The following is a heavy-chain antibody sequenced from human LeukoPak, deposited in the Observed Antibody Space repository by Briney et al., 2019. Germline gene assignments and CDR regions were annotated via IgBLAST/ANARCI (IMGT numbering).Heavy chain of an antibody. J-gene: IGHJ4*02. CDR2: ISAYNGNT. V-gene: IGHV1-18*04. Sequence: ASVKVSCKASGYTFTSYGISWVRQAPGQRLEWMGWISAYNGNTNYAQKLQGRVTMTTDTSTSTAYMELRSLRSDDTAVYYCARAYHDILTGYSPFDYWGQGTLVTVSS. CDR3: ARAYHDILTGYSPFDY. D-gene: IGHD3-9*01. CDR1: GYTFTSYG.